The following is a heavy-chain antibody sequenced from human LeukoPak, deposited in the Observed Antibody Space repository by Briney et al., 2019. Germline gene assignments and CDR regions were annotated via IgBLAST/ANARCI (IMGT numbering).Heavy chain of an antibody. CDR2: MNPNSGNT. J-gene: IGHJ5*02. CDR1: GYTFTSYD. Sequence: ASVKVSCKASGYTFTSYDINWVRQAPGQGLEWMGWMNPNSGNTGYAQKFQGRVTMTRDTSISTAYMELGSVRSGDTAIYYCARGVNSSPGNWFDPWGQGTLVTVSS. V-gene: IGHV1-8*01. D-gene: IGHD3-10*01. CDR3: ARGVNSSPGNWFDP.